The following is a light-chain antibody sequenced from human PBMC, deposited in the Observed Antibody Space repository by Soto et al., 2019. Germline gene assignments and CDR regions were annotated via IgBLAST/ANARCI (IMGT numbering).Light chain of an antibody. CDR1: QGINNY. Sequence: DVQLAQSPSSLSASVGDRVTITCRARQGINNYLNWYQQKPGRAPKLLVYAASTLEDGVPSRFSGSGSGTDFTLTISPLQPEDFAVYYCQQSYSSWLTFGGGTSVE. CDR2: AAS. V-gene: IGKV1-39*01. J-gene: IGKJ4*01. CDR3: QQSYSSWLT.